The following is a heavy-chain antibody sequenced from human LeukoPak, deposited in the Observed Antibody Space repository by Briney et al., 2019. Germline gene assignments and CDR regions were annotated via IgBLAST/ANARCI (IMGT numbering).Heavy chain of an antibody. CDR1: VFTFSDCN. CDR2: ISGSSSNT. CDR3: TRHPADGDY. V-gene: IGHV3-11*03. J-gene: IGHJ4*02. Sequence: GGSLSLSCAAAVFTFSDCNSSLSRQAPGKGLESVSYISGSSSNTSYADSVKGRFTISSDNAKNSLYRQMNILRPEATAVYYCTRHPADGDYWGQGTLVTVSS. D-gene: IGHD2-15*01.